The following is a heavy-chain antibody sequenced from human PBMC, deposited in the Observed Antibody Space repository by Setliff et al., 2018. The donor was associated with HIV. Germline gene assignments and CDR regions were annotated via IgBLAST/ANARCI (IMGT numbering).Heavy chain of an antibody. Sequence: GASVKVSCKASGYTFTNYGISWVRQAPGQGLEWMGWISPYNGNTNYAQKLQGRVTMTTDTSTSTAYMELRSLRSDDTAVYYCARDLYSSGWPNWFDPWGQGTLVTRLL. V-gene: IGHV1-18*01. D-gene: IGHD6-19*01. CDR2: ISPYNGNT. CDR1: GYTFTNYG. CDR3: ARDLYSSGWPNWFDP. J-gene: IGHJ5*02.